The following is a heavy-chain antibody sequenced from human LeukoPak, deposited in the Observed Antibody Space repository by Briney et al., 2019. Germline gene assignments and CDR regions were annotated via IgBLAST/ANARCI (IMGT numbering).Heavy chain of an antibody. CDR1: GFTFSSYA. V-gene: IGHV3-23*01. Sequence: SGGSLRLSCAASGFTFSSYAMSWVRQAPGKGLEWVSAISGSGGSTYYADSVKGRFTISRDNSKNTLYLQMNSLRAEDTAVYYCARDRLAVAGAIDYWGQGTLVTVSS. CDR2: ISGSGGST. D-gene: IGHD6-19*01. J-gene: IGHJ4*02. CDR3: ARDRLAVAGAIDY.